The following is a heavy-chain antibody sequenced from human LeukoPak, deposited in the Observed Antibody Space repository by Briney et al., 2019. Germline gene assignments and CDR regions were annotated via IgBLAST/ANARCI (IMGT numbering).Heavy chain of an antibody. J-gene: IGHJ4*02. CDR2: ISSSSTYI. V-gene: IGHV3-21*01. D-gene: IGHD6-13*01. CDR1: GITLSSYS. CDR3: ARVWSPPYTSSWPYYFDY. Sequence: GGSLRLSCAASGITLSSYSMNWVRQAPGKGLEWVSSISSSSTYIYYADSVKGRFTISRDNAKNSLYLQMNSLRAEDTAVYYCARVWSPPYTSSWPYYFDYWGQGTLVTVSS.